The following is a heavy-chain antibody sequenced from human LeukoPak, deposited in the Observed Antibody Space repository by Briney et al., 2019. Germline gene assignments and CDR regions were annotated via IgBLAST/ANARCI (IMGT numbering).Heavy chain of an antibody. D-gene: IGHD3-22*01. J-gene: IGHJ4*02. Sequence: GGSLRLSCAASGFTFSSYAMSWVRQAPGKGLEWVSAISGSGGSTYYADSVKGRFTISRDNSKNTLYLQMNSLRAEDTAVYYCAKGDSSGYSYTPPADYWGQGTLVTVSS. CDR3: AKGDSSGYSYTPPADY. CDR1: GFTFSSYA. CDR2: ISGSGGST. V-gene: IGHV3-23*01.